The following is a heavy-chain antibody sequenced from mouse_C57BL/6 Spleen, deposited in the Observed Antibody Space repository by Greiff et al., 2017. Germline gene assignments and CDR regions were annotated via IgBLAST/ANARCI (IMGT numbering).Heavy chain of an antibody. CDR3: ARDRYYYGSSYGYAMDY. CDR1: GYTFTSYW. D-gene: IGHD1-1*01. CDR2: IDPSDSYP. Sequence: QVQLQQPGAELVKPGASVKLSCKASGYTFTSYWMQWVKQRPGQGLEWIGEIDPSDSYPNYNQKFKGKATLTVDTSSSTAYMQHSSLTSEDSAVYYCARDRYYYGSSYGYAMDYWGQGTSVTVSS. J-gene: IGHJ4*01. V-gene: IGHV1-50*01.